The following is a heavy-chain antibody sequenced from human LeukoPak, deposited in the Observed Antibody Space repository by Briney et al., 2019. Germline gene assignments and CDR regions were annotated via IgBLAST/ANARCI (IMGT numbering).Heavy chain of an antibody. Sequence: GGSLRLSCAASGFTFSNAWMSWVRQAPGKGLEWVGRIKSKTDGGITDYAAPVKGRFTISRDDSKNTLYLQMNSLKTEDTAVYYCTTERLLRYFDYWGQGTLVTVSS. CDR2: IKSKTDGGIT. CDR3: TTERLLRYFDY. J-gene: IGHJ4*02. D-gene: IGHD3-9*01. CDR1: GFTFSNAW. V-gene: IGHV3-15*01.